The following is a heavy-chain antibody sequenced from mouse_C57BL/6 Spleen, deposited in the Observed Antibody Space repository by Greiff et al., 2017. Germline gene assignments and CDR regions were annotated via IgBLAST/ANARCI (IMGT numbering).Heavy chain of an antibody. D-gene: IGHD1-1*01. CDR1: GYTFTDYY. V-gene: IGHV1-76*01. J-gene: IGHJ4*01. CDR2: IYPGSGNT. Sequence: VKLQESGAELVRPGASVKLSCKASGYTFTDYYINWVKQRPGQGLEWIARIYPGSGNTYYNEKFKGKATLTAEKSSSTAYMQLSSLTSEDSAVYFCARTAVVADYYAMDYWGQGTSVTVSS. CDR3: ARTAVVADYYAMDY.